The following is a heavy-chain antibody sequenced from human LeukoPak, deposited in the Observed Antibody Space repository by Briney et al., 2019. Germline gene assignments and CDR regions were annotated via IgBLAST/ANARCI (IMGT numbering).Heavy chain of an antibody. CDR1: GGSISSGGYY. CDR2: IYYSGST. CDR3: ARDGSGSSGYEYAFDI. V-gene: IGHV4-31*03. J-gene: IGHJ3*02. Sequence: SQTLSLTCTVSGGSISSGGYYWSWIRQHPGKGLEWIGYIYYSGSTYYNPSLKSRVTISVDTSKNQFSLKLSSVTAADTAVYYCARDGSGSSGYEYAFDIWGQGTMVTVSS. D-gene: IGHD5-12*01.